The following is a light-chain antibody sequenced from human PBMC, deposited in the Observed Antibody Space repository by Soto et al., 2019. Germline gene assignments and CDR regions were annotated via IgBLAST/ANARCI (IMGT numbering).Light chain of an antibody. CDR1: ESVASNY. V-gene: IGKV3-20*01. CDR3: HHYGSSRFMFS. Sequence: EIVLTQSPGTLSVSPGETATVSCRASESVASNYLAWYQHKPGQAPRLLIYGASSRATGIPDRFSGSGSGTDITLTTSRLEPEDFAFYYCHHYGSSRFMFSFGHGTKLEIK. CDR2: GAS. J-gene: IGKJ2*01.